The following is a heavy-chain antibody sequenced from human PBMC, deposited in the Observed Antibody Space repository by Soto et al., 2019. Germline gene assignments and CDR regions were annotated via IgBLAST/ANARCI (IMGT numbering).Heavy chain of an antibody. CDR3: ARDGRRFCSGGSCYSGWFDP. CDR2: IWYDGSNK. J-gene: IGHJ5*02. Sequence: PGGSLRLSCAASGFTFSSYGMHWVRQAPGKGLEWVAVIWYDGSNKYYADSVKGRFTISRDNSKNTLYLQMNSLRAEDTAVYYCARDGRRFCSGGSCYSGWFDPWGQGTLVTVSS. D-gene: IGHD2-15*01. CDR1: GFTFSSYG. V-gene: IGHV3-33*01.